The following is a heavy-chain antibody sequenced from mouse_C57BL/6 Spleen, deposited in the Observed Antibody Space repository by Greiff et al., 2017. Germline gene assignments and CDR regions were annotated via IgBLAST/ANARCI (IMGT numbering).Heavy chain of an antibody. CDR1: GFTFSSYT. V-gene: IGHV5-9*01. D-gene: IGHD1-1*01. Sequence: EVKLMESGGGLVKPGGSLKLSCAASGFTFSSYTMSWVRQTPGKRLEWVAIISGGGGNTYYPDRMKGRFTMSKDKSTNTLYLQMSSLRSEDTALYYCARQGVTTVEGDYFDYWGQGTTLTVSS. CDR2: ISGGGGNT. CDR3: ARQGVTTVEGDYFDY. J-gene: IGHJ2*01.